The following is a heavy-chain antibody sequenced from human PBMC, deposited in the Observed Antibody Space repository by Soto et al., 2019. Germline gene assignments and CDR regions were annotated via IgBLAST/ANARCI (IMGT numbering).Heavy chain of an antibody. D-gene: IGHD3-3*01. CDR1: GYTFTGYY. Sequence: QVQLVQSGAEVKKPGASVKVSCKASGYTFTGYYMHWVRQAPGQGLEWMGWINPNSGGTNYAQKFQGWVTVTRDTSLSTAYMELCRLRSDDTAVYYCARVGSTIFHFDYWGQGTLVTVSS. V-gene: IGHV1-2*04. CDR3: ARVGSTIFHFDY. J-gene: IGHJ4*02. CDR2: INPNSGGT.